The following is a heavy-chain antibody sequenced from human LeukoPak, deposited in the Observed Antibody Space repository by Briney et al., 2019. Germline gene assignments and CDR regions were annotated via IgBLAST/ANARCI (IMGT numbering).Heavy chain of an antibody. CDR1: GFTFSSYA. V-gene: IGHV3-43*02. CDR3: AKDFYGYSYVDY. J-gene: IGHJ4*02. Sequence: PGGSLRLSCAASGFTFSSYAMSWVRQAPGKGLEWVSLISGDGGSTYYADSVKGRFTISRDNSKNSLYLQMNSLRTEDTALYYCAKDFYGYSYVDYWGQGTLVTVSS. D-gene: IGHD5-18*01. CDR2: ISGDGGST.